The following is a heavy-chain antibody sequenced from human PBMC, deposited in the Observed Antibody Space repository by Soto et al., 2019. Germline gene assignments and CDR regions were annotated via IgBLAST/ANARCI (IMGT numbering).Heavy chain of an antibody. CDR1: GFSLSTSGMC. J-gene: IGHJ4*02. CDR3: ARTQAVAGYFDY. CDR2: IDWDDDK. Sequence: SGPTRVNPTQTLTLTGTFSGFSLSTSGMCVSWIRQPPGKALEWLARIDWDDDKYYSTSLKTRLTISKDTSKNQVVLTMTNMDPVDTATYYCARTQAVAGYFDYWGQGTLVTVSS. D-gene: IGHD6-19*01. V-gene: IGHV2-70*11.